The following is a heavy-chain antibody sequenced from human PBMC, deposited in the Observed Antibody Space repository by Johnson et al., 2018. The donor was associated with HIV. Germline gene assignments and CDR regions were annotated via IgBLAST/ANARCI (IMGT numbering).Heavy chain of an antibody. CDR3: ARDSGGKYYIMDAFDI. D-gene: IGHD1-26*01. J-gene: IGHJ3*02. Sequence: VQLVESGGGLVQPGGSLRLSCAASGFIFSSYWMSCVRQAPGQGLEWVANINQDESEKYYVDSVKGRFTNSRDNAKNSLYWQMNSLRAEDTAVYYCARDSGGKYYIMDAFDIWGQGTMVTVSS. V-gene: IGHV3-7*01. CDR1: GFIFSSYW. CDR2: INQDESEK.